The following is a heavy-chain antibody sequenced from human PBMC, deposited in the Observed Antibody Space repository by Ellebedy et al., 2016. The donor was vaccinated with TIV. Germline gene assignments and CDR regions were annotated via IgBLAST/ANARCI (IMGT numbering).Heavy chain of an antibody. CDR3: ARSPSDIVVVPAAIHDYYYYGMDV. Sequence: MPSETLSLTCTVSGGSISSYYWSWIRQPPGKGLEWIGYIYYSGSTNYNPSLKSRVTISVDTSKNQFSLKLSSVTAADTAVYYWARSPSDIVVVPAAIHDYYYYGMDVWGQGTTVTVSS. J-gene: IGHJ6*02. V-gene: IGHV4-59*01. D-gene: IGHD2-2*01. CDR2: IYYSGST. CDR1: GGSISSYY.